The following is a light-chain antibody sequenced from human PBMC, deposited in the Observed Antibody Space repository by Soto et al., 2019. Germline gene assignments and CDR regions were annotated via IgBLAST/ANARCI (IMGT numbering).Light chain of an antibody. CDR1: QTISTW. CDR2: DAS. V-gene: IGKV1-5*01. Sequence: DIQMTQSPSILSASVGDRVAITCRASQTISTWLAWYQLKPGKAPKLLILDASSLESGVPSRFGGSGSGTEFTLTISSLQPDDFATYYCQQYNTYSWTFGQGTKVEVK. J-gene: IGKJ1*01. CDR3: QQYNTYSWT.